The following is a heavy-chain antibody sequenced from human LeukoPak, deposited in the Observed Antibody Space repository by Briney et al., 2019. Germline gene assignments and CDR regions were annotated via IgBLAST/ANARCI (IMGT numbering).Heavy chain of an antibody. D-gene: IGHD1-26*01. V-gene: IGHV3-7*02. CDR3: ARLMGERSLFDY. J-gene: IGHJ4*02. CDR2: IKQDGNEK. CDR1: GFTFSSCW. Sequence: PGGSLRLSCAASGFTFSSCWMTWVRQAPGKGLEWVANIKQDGNEKYYVDSVKGRFSISRDNAKNSVYLQMNSLRAEDTAAYYCARLMGERSLFDYWGQGVLVTVSS.